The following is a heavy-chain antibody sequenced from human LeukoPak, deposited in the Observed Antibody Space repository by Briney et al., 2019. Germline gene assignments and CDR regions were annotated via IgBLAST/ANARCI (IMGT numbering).Heavy chain of an antibody. J-gene: IGHJ4*02. CDR1: GGPISSGAYY. CDR3: SRGLRGYRAPDY. Sequence: PSETLSLTRTVSGGPISSGAYYWSWIRQFPGRGLEWIAYIYHTGNTYYNPSLKSRLTISLDTSNNQFSLKLSSVTAADPTVYYCSRGLRGYRAPDYWVQGSQVSVSS. V-gene: IGHV4-31*03. D-gene: IGHD5-18*01. CDR2: IYHTGNT.